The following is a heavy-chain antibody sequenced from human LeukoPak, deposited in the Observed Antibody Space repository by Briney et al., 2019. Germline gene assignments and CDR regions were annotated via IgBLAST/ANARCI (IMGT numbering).Heavy chain of an antibody. V-gene: IGHV3-48*04. CDR1: GFTFSSYS. Sequence: GGSLRLSCAGSGFTFSSYSMNWVRQAPGKGLEWVSYISSSSTIYYADSVKGRFTISRDNAKNSLYLQMNSLRAEDTAVYYCARERAKYGMDVWGQGTTVTVSS. J-gene: IGHJ6*02. CDR2: ISSSSTI. CDR3: ARERAKYGMDV.